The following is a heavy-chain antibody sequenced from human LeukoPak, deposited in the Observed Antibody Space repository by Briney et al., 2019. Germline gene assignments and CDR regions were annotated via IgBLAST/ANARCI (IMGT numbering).Heavy chain of an antibody. CDR1: GFTFSSYA. CDR3: AKAWATESGYFDY. Sequence: RAGGSLRLSCAASGFTFSSYAMSWVRQAPGKGLEWVSGISGSGGSTYYADSVRGRFTISRDNSRNTLCLQVNSLRAEDTAVYYCAKAWATESGYFDYWGQGTLVTVSS. J-gene: IGHJ4*02. CDR2: ISGSGGST. D-gene: IGHD3-3*01. V-gene: IGHV3-23*01.